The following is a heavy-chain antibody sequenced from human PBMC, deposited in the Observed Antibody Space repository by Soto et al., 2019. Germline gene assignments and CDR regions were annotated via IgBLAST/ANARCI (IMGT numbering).Heavy chain of an antibody. CDR3: ARRTMVRGVIIPYMDV. J-gene: IGHJ6*03. D-gene: IGHD3-10*01. CDR1: GGSFSGYY. V-gene: IGHV4-34*01. CDR2: INHSGST. Sequence: PSETLSLTCAVYGGSFSGYYWSWIRQPPGKGLEWIGEINHSGSTNYNPSLKSRVTISVDTSKNQFSLKLSSVTAADTAVYYCARRTMVRGVIIPYMDVWGKGTTVTVSS.